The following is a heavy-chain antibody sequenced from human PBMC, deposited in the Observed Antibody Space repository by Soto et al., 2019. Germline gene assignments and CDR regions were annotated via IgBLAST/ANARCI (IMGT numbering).Heavy chain of an antibody. Sequence: HPGGSLRLSCAASGFTFSSYWMHWVRQAPGKGLVWVSRINSDGSSTSYADSVKGRFTISRDNAKNTLYLQMNSLRAEDTAVYYCANNRRGYYGMDVWGQGTTVTVSS. CDR1: GFTFSSYW. D-gene: IGHD3-16*01. J-gene: IGHJ6*02. CDR2: INSDGSST. CDR3: ANNRRGYYGMDV. V-gene: IGHV3-74*01.